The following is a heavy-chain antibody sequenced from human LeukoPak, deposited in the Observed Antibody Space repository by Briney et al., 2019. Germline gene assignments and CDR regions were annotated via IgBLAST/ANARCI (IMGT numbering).Heavy chain of an antibody. CDR2: VNHSGST. J-gene: IGHJ4*02. V-gene: IGHV4-34*01. Sequence: ASETLSLTCTVSGGSISNYYWSWIRQPPGKGLEWIGEVNHSGSTNYNPSLKSRVTISVDTSKNQFSLKLSSVTAADTAVYYCARAQEDSSGWRGDYFDYWGQGTLVTVSS. CDR3: ARAQEDSSGWRGDYFDY. D-gene: IGHD6-19*01. CDR1: GGSISNYY.